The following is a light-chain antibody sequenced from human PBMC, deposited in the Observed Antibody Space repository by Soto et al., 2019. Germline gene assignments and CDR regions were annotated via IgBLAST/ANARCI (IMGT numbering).Light chain of an antibody. CDR3: QQYYSYST. CDR1: QSISSY. J-gene: IGKJ5*01. Sequence: DIQMTQSPSSLSASIGDRVTMTCRASQSISSYLNWYQHKPGKAPKLLIFAASSLQSGVPSRFSGSGSGTDFTLTISSLQPEDFATYYCQQYYSYSTFGQGTRLEIK. V-gene: IGKV1-39*01. CDR2: AAS.